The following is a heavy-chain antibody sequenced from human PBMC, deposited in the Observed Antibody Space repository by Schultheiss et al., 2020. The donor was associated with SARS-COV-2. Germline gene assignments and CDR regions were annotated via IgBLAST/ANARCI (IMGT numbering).Heavy chain of an antibody. V-gene: IGHV3-21*01. D-gene: IGHD3-22*01. CDR3: ARDQYYYDSSGYYYDYYYYYMDV. CDR1: GFTFSSYS. J-gene: IGHJ6*03. Sequence: GGSLRLSCAASGFTFSSYSMSWVRQAPGKGLEWVSSISSSSSYIYYADSVKGRFTISRDNAKNSLYLQMNSLRAEDTAVYYCARDQYYYDSSGYYYDYYYYYMDVWGKGTTVTVSS. CDR2: ISSSSSYI.